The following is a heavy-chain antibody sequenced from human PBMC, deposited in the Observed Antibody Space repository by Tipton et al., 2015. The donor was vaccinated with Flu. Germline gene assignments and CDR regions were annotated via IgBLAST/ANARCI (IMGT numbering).Heavy chain of an antibody. Sequence: SLRLSCAASGFTVSSNYMSWVRQAPGKGLEWVSVIYSGGSTYYADSVKGRFTISRDNSKNTLYLQMNSLRAEDTAVYYCARDGIAAVVVDYWGQGTLVTVSS. V-gene: IGHV3-66*01. CDR2: IYSGGST. D-gene: IGHD6-13*01. CDR1: GFTVSSNY. CDR3: ARDGIAAVVVDY. J-gene: IGHJ4*02.